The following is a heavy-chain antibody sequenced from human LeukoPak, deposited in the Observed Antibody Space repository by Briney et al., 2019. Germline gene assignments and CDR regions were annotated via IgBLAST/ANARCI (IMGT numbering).Heavy chain of an antibody. J-gene: IGHJ4*02. CDR3: AAGYCTNGVCQHDY. V-gene: IGHV6-1*01. D-gene: IGHD2-8*01. CDR1: GDSFSSNSAA. CDR2: TYYRSKWYN. Sequence: SQTLSLTCAISGDSFSSNSAAWNWIRQSPSRGLEWLGRTYYRSKWYNDYAVSVKSRITINPDTSKNQFSLQLNSVTPEDTAVYYCAAGYCTNGVCQHDYWGQGTLVTVSS.